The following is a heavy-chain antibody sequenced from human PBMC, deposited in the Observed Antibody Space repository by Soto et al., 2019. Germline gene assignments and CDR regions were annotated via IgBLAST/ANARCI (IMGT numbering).Heavy chain of an antibody. CDR1: GFSFNSYA. D-gene: IGHD1-26*01. V-gene: IGHV3-23*01. J-gene: IGHJ5*02. Sequence: EVQLLESGGGLVQPGGSLRLACAASGFSFNSYAMDWVRQAPGKGLEWVSVISARGGSSYFADSVKGRFTISRDNSKNVLSLEMNSLRAGDTATYFCAKGAIDYSASVDLWGQGTLVLVSS. CDR2: ISARGGSS. CDR3: AKGAIDYSASVDL.